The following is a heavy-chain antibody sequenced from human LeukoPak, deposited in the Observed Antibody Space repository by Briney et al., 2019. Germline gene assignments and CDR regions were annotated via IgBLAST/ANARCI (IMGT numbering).Heavy chain of an antibody. D-gene: IGHD3-10*01. V-gene: IGHV3-7*01. J-gene: IGHJ5*02. CDR1: GFTFSSYW. CDR3: AREAFYYGSGSYLGENWFDP. Sequence: GGSLRLSCAASGFTFSSYWMSWVRQAPGKGLEWVANIKQDGSEKYYVDSVKGRFTISRDNAKNSLYLQMNSLRAEDTAVYYCAREAFYYGSGSYLGENWFDPWGQGTLVTVSS. CDR2: IKQDGSEK.